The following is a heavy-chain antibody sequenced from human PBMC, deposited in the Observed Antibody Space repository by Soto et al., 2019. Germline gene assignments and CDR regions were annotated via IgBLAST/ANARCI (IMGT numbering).Heavy chain of an antibody. CDR2: IYNSGRT. D-gene: IGHD2-2*01. J-gene: IGHJ4*02. V-gene: IGHV4-39*01. CDR1: GGSLSRNIYH. Sequence: SETLSLTCPVSGGSLSRNIYHRGWVRQPPGQGMEWIGRIYNSGRTYYNASLKSRVSISIDTSKTQFSLKLTSVTAADTAVYYCARHPVYATGWQIDYWGQGALVTVSS. CDR3: ARHPVYATGWQIDY.